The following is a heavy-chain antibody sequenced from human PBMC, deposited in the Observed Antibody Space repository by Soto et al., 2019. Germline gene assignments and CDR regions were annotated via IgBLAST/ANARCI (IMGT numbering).Heavy chain of an antibody. J-gene: IGHJ3*02. CDR2: IYHSGST. Sequence: PSETLSLTCAVSGGSISSGGYSWSWIRQPPGKGLEWIGYIYHSGSTYYNPSLKSRVTISVDRSKNQFSLKLSSVTAADTAVYYCAKDRNWDDAFDTWGQGTMVTVSS. CDR3: AKDRNWDDAFDT. CDR1: GGSISSGGYS. V-gene: IGHV4-30-2*01. D-gene: IGHD7-27*01.